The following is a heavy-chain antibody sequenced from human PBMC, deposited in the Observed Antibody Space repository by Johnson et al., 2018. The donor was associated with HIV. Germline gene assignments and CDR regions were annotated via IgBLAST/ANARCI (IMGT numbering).Heavy chain of an antibody. Sequence: QVQLVESGGGVVQPGRSLRLSCAASGFTFSSYAMHWVRQAPGKGLECVAFTRYDGSHKYYADSVKGRFTISRDNSKNTLYLQMNSLRAEDTAVYYCARGAMGNAFDIWGQGTMVTVSS. CDR1: GFTFSSYA. J-gene: IGHJ3*02. CDR2: TRYDGSHK. D-gene: IGHD5-18*01. V-gene: IGHV3-30*02. CDR3: ARGAMGNAFDI.